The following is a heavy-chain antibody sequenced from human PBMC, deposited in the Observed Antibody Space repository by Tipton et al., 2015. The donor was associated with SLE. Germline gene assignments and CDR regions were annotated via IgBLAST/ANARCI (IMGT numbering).Heavy chain of an antibody. CDR2: IYPGDSNT. J-gene: IGHJ4*02. Sequence: VQLVQSGAEVKKPGESLKISCKGSGYTFDSHWIGWVRQMPGKGLEWVGLIYPGDSNTRYSPSFQGLVTISADKSISTAYLQWSSLKASDTAMYYCVRHRGNSGSYYYYFDSWGQGTLVTVSS. CDR3: VRHRGNSGSYYYYFDS. V-gene: IGHV5-51*01. CDR1: GYTFDSHW. D-gene: IGHD1-26*01.